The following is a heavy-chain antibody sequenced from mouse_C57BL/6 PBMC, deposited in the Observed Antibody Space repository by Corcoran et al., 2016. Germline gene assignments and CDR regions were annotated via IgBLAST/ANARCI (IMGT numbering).Heavy chain of an antibody. D-gene: IGHD1-1*01. CDR2: IYPGSGNT. J-gene: IGHJ1*03. CDR3: ARESPYYGSSHWYVDV. Sequence: QVQLKQSGAELVRPGASVKLSCKASGYTFTDYYINWVKQRPGQGLEWIARIYPGSGNTYYNEKFKGKATLTAEKSSSTAYMQLSSLTSEDSAVYFCARESPYYGSSHWYVDVWGTGTTVTVSS. V-gene: IGHV1-76*01. CDR1: GYTFTDYY.